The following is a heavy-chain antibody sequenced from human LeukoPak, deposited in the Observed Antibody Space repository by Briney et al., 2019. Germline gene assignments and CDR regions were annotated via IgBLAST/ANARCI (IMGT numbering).Heavy chain of an antibody. CDR2: ISWNSGSI. Sequence: PGGSLRLSCAASGFTFDDYAMHWVRQAPGKGLDGVSGISWNSGSIGYADSVKGRFTISRDNAKNSLYLQMNSLRAEDTALYYCAKDIVGSGSYSFDYWGQGTLVTVSS. CDR1: GFTFDDYA. J-gene: IGHJ4*02. V-gene: IGHV3-9*01. D-gene: IGHD3-10*01. CDR3: AKDIVGSGSYSFDY.